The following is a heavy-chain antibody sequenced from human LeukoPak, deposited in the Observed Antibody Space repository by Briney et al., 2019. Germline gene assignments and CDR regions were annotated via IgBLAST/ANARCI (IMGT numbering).Heavy chain of an antibody. CDR1: GFTFSGYG. CDR3: AKRPRGNYLDPFDY. CDR2: ISGSSGSV. Sequence: GGSLRLSCAASGFTFSGYGMSWVRQAPGKGLEWVSGISGSSGSVYYADSVKGRFTISRDNPKNKLYLQMNSLRAEDTAVYYCAKRPRGNYLDPFDYWGQGTLVTVSS. J-gene: IGHJ4*02. D-gene: IGHD3-10*01. V-gene: IGHV3-23*01.